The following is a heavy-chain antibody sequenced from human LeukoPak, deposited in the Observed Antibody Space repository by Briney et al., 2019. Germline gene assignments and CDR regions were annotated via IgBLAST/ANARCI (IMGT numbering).Heavy chain of an antibody. Sequence: ETLSLTCTVSGGSVSGDLYYWSWIRQPPGKGPEWIGHISYSGTINSNPSLKSRVSASVDTSKNQFSLKLSSVTAADTAVYYCARYCTGSNCYSNRGAFGVWGRGTMVTVSS. CDR1: GGSVSGDLYY. CDR2: ISYSGTI. CDR3: ARYCTGSNCYSNRGAFGV. J-gene: IGHJ3*01. D-gene: IGHD2-15*01. V-gene: IGHV4-61*01.